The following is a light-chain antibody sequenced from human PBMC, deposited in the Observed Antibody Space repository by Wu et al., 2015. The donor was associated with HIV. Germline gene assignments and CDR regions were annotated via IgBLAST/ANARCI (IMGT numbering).Light chain of an antibody. V-gene: IGKV3D-20*02. CDR3: QQHNKWPLT. CDR1: QSVSSSY. J-gene: IGKJ5*01. CDR2: GAS. Sequence: EIVLTQSPGTLSLSPGERATLSCRASQSVSSSYLAWYQQKPGQAPRLLIYGASSRATGIPARFSGSGSVTDFTLTISSLEPEDSAVYYCQQHNKWPLTFGQGTRLEIK.